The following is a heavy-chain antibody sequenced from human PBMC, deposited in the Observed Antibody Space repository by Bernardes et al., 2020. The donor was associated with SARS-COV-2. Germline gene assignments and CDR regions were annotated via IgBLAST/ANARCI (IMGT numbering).Heavy chain of an antibody. D-gene: IGHD2-15*01. V-gene: IGHV3-74*01. J-gene: IGHJ4*02. CDR1: GFSVSAYW. CDR2: INEDGRII. CDR3: ARDFGGNSDY. Sequence: GGSLRLSCAASGFSVSAYWMHWVRQAPGEGLVWVSRINEDGRIINYADSVKGRFTISRDIADNTLYLQMNSLRADDTAVYYCARDFGGNSDYWGQGTLVNVSS.